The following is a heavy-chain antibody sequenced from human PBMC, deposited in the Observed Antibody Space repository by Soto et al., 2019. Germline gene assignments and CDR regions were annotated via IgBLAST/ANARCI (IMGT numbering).Heavy chain of an antibody. CDR3: ARYIRDGYNPPNYYYGMDV. CDR1: GGSISSSSYY. V-gene: IGHV4-39*01. Sequence: SETLSLTCTVSGGSISSSSYYWGWIRQPPGKGLEWIGSIYYSGSTYYNPSLKSRVTISVDTSKNQFSLKLSSVTAADTAVYYCARYIRDGYNPPNYYYGMDVWGQGTTVTVSS. J-gene: IGHJ6*02. CDR2: IYYSGST. D-gene: IGHD5-12*01.